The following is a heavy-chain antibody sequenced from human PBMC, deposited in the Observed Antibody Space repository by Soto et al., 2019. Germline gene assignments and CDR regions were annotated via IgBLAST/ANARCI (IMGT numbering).Heavy chain of an antibody. CDR1: GFTFSTYW. Sequence: GGSLRLSCAASGFTFSTYWMHWIRQVPGKGLEWVSRINSDASHTYYADSVKGRFTISRDNAKNTLYRQMNSLRAEDTSVYYCAKDLMVGLRAYWGQGTLVTVSS. CDR2: INSDASHT. J-gene: IGHJ4*02. CDR3: AKDLMVGLRAY. D-gene: IGHD4-17*01. V-gene: IGHV3-74*01.